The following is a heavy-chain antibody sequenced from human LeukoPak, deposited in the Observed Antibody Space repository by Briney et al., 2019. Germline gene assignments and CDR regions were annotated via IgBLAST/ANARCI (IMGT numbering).Heavy chain of an antibody. J-gene: IGHJ4*02. Sequence: GGSLRLSCAASGFTFSHYGMNWVRQAPGKGLEWVSSISSSSSYIYYADSVRGRFTMSRDNAKNSLYLQMNSLRAEDTAVYYCARVLEAASFDYWGQGTPVTVSS. CDR2: ISSSSSYI. D-gene: IGHD6-13*01. V-gene: IGHV3-21*01. CDR3: ARVLEAASFDY. CDR1: GFTFSHYG.